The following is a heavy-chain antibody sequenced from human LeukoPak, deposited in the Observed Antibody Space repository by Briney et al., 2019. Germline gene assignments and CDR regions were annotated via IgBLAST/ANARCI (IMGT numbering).Heavy chain of an antibody. CDR3: ARGRADSYDSSTLGY. CDR2: ISSSGSTI. Sequence: QSGGSLRLSCAASGFTFSSYEMNWVRQAPGKGLEWVSYISSSGSTIYYADSVKGRFTISRDNAKNSLYLQMNSLRAEDTAVYYCARGRADSYDSSTLGYWGQGTLVTVSS. J-gene: IGHJ4*02. D-gene: IGHD3-22*01. V-gene: IGHV3-48*03. CDR1: GFTFSSYE.